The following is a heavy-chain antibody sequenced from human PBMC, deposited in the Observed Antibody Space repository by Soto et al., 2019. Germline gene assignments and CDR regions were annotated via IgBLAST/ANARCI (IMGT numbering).Heavy chain of an antibody. Sequence: SVKVSCKASGGTFSSYAISWVRQAPGQGLEWMGGIIPIFGTANYAQKFQGRVTITADESTSTAYMELSSLRSEDTAVYYCARVASSGWYYRRYYYYGMDVWGQGTTVTVSS. CDR3: ARVASSGWYYRRYYYYGMDV. CDR2: IIPIFGTA. D-gene: IGHD6-19*01. CDR1: GGTFSSYA. J-gene: IGHJ6*02. V-gene: IGHV1-69*13.